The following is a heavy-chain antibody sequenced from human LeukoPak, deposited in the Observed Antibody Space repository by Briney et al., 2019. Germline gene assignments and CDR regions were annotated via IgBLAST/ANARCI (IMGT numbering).Heavy chain of an antibody. J-gene: IGHJ4*02. CDR1: GGSISSGGYY. D-gene: IGHD4-17*01. V-gene: IGHV4-31*03. CDR3: ARKVYGDSTIDY. CDR2: IYYSGST. Sequence: SETLSLTCTVSGGSISSGGYYWSWIRQHPGKGLEWIGYIYYSGSTYYNPSLKSRVTISVDTSKNQFSLKLSSVTAADTAVYYCARKVYGDSTIDYWGQGTLVTVSS.